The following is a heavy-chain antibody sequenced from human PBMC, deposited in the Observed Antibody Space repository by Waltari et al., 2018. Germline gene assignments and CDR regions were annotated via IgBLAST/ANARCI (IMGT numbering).Heavy chain of an antibody. CDR2: IYSGGST. V-gene: IGHV3-53*01. D-gene: IGHD6-13*01. J-gene: IGHJ3*02. Sequence: EVQLVESGGGLIQPGGSLRLSCAASGFTVSSNYMSWVRQAPGKGLEWVSVIYSGGSTYSADSVKGRFTISRDNSKNTLYLQMNSLRAEDTAVYYCARDPSSSWSQGGAFDIWGQGTMVTVSS. CDR3: ARDPSSSWSQGGAFDI. CDR1: GFTVSSNY.